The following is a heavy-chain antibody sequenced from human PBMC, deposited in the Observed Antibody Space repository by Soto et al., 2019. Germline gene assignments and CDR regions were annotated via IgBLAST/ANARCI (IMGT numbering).Heavy chain of an antibody. CDR2: IIPIFGTA. D-gene: IGHD1-26*01. CDR1: GGTFSSYA. CDR3: ARDATATHPRLNWFDP. J-gene: IGHJ5*02. V-gene: IGHV1-69*01. Sequence: QVQLVQSGAEVKKPGSSVKVSCKASGGTFSSYAISWVRQAPGQGLEWRGGIIPIFGTANYAQKFQGRVTITADESTSTAYMELSSVRSEDTAVYYCARDATATHPRLNWFDPWGQGTLVTVSS.